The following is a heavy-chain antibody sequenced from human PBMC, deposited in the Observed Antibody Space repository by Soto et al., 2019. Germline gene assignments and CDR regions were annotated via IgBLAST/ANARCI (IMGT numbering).Heavy chain of an antibody. CDR1: VGSFSGYY. D-gene: IGHD3-3*01. CDR3: GRGDYYCVDY. Sequence: PSEPLSLPCAVYVGSFSGYYWSWVRQPPVKGLEWIGEVNHSGSTNYNPSLKSRVTMSLDKSKTQFSVRLTSVTAADTAVYYCGRGDYYCVDYWGQGALVTVSS. J-gene: IGHJ4*02. V-gene: IGHV4-34*01. CDR2: VNHSGST.